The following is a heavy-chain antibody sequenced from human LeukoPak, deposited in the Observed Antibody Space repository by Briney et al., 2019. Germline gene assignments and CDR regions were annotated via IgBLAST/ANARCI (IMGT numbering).Heavy chain of an antibody. Sequence: SVKVSCKASGGTFSSYAISWVRQAPGRGLEWMGRTIPILGIANYAQKFQGRVTITADKSTSTAYMELSSLRSEDTAVYYCARDNYYDSSGYYYANDYWGQGTLVTVSS. CDR2: TIPILGIA. D-gene: IGHD3-22*01. CDR3: ARDNYYDSSGYYYANDY. CDR1: GGTFSSYA. V-gene: IGHV1-69*04. J-gene: IGHJ4*02.